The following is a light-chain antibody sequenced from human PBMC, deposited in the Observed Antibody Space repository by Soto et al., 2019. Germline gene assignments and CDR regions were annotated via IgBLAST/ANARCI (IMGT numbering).Light chain of an antibody. J-gene: IGKJ1*01. CDR3: QQYYTTPPT. CDR1: QGIRND. V-gene: IGKV1-27*01. Sequence: IQMTQSPSSLSASVGDRVTITCRASQGIRNDLGWYHQKPGQPPKLLIYWASIRESGVPTRFSGSGSGTNFTLTISSLQAEDAAVYYCQQYYTTPPTFGLGTKVEVK. CDR2: WAS.